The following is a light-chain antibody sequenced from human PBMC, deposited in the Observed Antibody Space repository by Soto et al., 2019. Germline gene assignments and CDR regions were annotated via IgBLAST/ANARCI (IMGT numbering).Light chain of an antibody. Sequence: SYELTQPPSVSVSPGQTANITCSGEKLGNKYACWYQQRPGQSPVLVIYQDVKRPSGIPERFSGSNSGNTATLTISGAQARDEADYFCQAWDKNSVVFGGGTKLTVL. CDR2: QDV. CDR3: QAWDKNSVV. V-gene: IGLV3-1*01. CDR1: KLGNKY. J-gene: IGLJ2*01.